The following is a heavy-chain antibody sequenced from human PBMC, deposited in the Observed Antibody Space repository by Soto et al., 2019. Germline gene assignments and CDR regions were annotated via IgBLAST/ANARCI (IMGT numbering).Heavy chain of an antibody. CDR1: CGSISSGGYS. CDR2: IYHSGST. Sequence: SETLSLTCAVSCGSISSGGYSWSWIRQPPGKGLEWIGYIYHSGSTYYNSSLKSRVTISVDRSKNQFSLKLSSVTAADTAVYYCARAYGDCFDYWGQGTLVTVSS. CDR3: ARAYGDCFDY. V-gene: IGHV4-30-2*01. D-gene: IGHD4-17*01. J-gene: IGHJ4*02.